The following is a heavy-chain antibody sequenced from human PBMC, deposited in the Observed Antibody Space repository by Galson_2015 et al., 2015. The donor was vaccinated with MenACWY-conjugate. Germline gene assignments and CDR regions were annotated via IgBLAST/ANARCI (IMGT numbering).Heavy chain of an antibody. D-gene: IGHD2-15*01. J-gene: IGHJ4*02. CDR1: GFTFSSYG. CDR2: ISYDGSNK. V-gene: IGHV3-30*18. Sequence: SLRLSCAASGFTFSSYGMHWVRQAPGKGLEWVAVISYDGSNKYYADSVKGRFTISRDNSKNTLYLQMNSLGAEDTAVYYCAKDSPTHCSGGSCYAAFDYWGQGTLVTVSS. CDR3: AKDSPTHCSGGSCYAAFDY.